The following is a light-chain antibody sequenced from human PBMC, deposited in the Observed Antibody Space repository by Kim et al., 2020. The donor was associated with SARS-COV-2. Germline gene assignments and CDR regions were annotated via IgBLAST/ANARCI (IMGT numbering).Light chain of an antibody. CDR3: QKYNSAPRS. J-gene: IGKJ4*01. CDR2: AAS. Sequence: ASVGDRVTITCRASQGIRNYLAWYQQKPGKVPKLLIYAASTLQSGVPSRFSGSGSGTDFTLTISSLQPEDVATYYCQKYNSAPRSFGGGTKVDIK. CDR1: QGIRNY. V-gene: IGKV1-27*01.